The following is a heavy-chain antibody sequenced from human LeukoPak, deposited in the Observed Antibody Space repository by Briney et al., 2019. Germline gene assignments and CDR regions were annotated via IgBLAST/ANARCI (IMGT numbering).Heavy chain of an antibody. CDR3: ARDASCSGGNCYAWFDP. CDR1: GYTFTSYF. V-gene: IGHV1-46*01. D-gene: IGHD2-15*01. Sequence: GAAVKVSCKASGYTFTSYFMHCVRQAPGQGLEWMGIIHPSGGSASYAQNFQGRVTMTRDTSTSTVYMELSNLRSEDTAVYYCARDASCSGGNCYAWFDPWGQGTLVTVSS. CDR2: IHPSGGSA. J-gene: IGHJ5*02.